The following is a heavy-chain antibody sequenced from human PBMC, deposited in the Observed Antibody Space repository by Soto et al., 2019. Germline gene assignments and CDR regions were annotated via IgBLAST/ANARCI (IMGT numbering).Heavy chain of an antibody. Sequence: SETLSLTCTVSGYSISSGYHWAWIRQPPGKGLEWLGSVHYSGNTYYNPSLKSRLTISVDKSKNQFSLNLSSVTAADTDVYYCARQDRVVAEGRWFDPWGQGTLVTVSS. V-gene: IGHV4-38-2*02. J-gene: IGHJ5*02. CDR1: GYSISSGYH. D-gene: IGHD2-15*01. CDR2: VHYSGNT. CDR3: ARQDRVVAEGRWFDP.